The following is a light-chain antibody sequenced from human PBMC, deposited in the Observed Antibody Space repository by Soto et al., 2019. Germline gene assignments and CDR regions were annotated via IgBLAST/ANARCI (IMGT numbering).Light chain of an antibody. J-gene: IGKJ1*01. CDR2: GAS. CDR1: QSISGSY. CDR3: QQYGRT. V-gene: IGKV3-20*01. Sequence: EILLTQSPCTLSLSPGEGATLSCRASQSISGSYLAWYQQKPGQAPRLLIYGASNRATGTPDRFSGSGSGTDFTLTISRLEPEDFAVYYCQQYGRTFGQGTKVDIK.